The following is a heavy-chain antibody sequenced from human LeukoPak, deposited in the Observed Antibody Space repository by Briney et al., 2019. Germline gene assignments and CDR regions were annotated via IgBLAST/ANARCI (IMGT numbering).Heavy chain of an antibody. V-gene: IGHV1-2*02. Sequence: ASVKVSCKASGYTFSGYYIHWVRQAPGQGLEWMGYSSPNSGGANSAQKFRDRVTMTRDTSISTAYMELTRLGSDDTAVYYCAREGDGLLSKDFDYWGQGTLVTVSS. J-gene: IGHJ4*02. D-gene: IGHD2-15*01. CDR2: SSPNSGGA. CDR3: AREGDGLLSKDFDY. CDR1: GYTFSGYY.